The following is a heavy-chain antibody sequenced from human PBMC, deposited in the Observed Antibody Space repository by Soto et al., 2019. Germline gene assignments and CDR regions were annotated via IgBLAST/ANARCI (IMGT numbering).Heavy chain of an antibody. J-gene: IGHJ5*02. CDR2: ITNTGITT. CDR1: GFGFSTHA. V-gene: IGHV3-23*01. Sequence: PGGSLRLSCAASGFGFSTHALSWVRQAPGKGLEWLSSITNTGITTHYADSVKGRLTISRENSRNTLHLQMNNLRVDDTAVYYCAKGFDYGDTKHIDPWGQGTLGTVSS. D-gene: IGHD4-17*01. CDR3: AKGFDYGDTKHIDP.